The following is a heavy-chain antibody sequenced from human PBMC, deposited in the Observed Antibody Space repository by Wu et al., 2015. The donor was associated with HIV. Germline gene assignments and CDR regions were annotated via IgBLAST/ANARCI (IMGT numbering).Heavy chain of an antibody. CDR2: IYYSGST. CDR3: ARDSTGYGSIDAFDI. Sequence: QVQLQESGPGLVKPSETLLLTCTVSGGSITSYYWSWIRQPPGKGLEWIGNIYYSGSTNYNPSLKSRVTISVDKSKNHFSLKLSSVTAADTAVYYCARDSTGYGSIDAFDIWGQGTMVTVSS. J-gene: IGHJ3*02. D-gene: IGHD5-18*01. V-gene: IGHV4-59*01. CDR1: GGSITSYY.